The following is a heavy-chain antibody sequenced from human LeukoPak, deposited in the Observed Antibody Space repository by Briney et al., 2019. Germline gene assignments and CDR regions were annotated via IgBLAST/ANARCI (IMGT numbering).Heavy chain of an antibody. D-gene: IGHD5-24*01. V-gene: IGHV1-2*02. J-gene: IGHJ5*02. CDR3: ARGEGYNPKWFDP. Sequence: ASVKVSCQPSGSTFTDNYIHWVRQAPGQGLEWMGWISPNSGGINYARKLQGRVTMTRDTSIGTAYMELSSLRSEDTAVYYCARGEGYNPKWFDPWGPGTLVSVSS. CDR2: ISPNSGGI. CDR1: GSTFTDNY.